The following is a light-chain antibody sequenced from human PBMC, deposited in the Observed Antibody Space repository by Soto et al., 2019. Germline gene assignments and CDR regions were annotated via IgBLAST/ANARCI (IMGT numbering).Light chain of an antibody. J-gene: IGLJ1*01. CDR1: SSDVGRYNF. V-gene: IGLV2-23*02. CDR3: CSDAGSGIYV. Sequence: QSALTQPASVSGSPGQSITISCTGTSSDVGRYNFVSWYQQHPGKVPKVMIYEVTKRPSGVSNRFSGSKSVNTAFLTISGLQAEDEADYYCCSDAGSGIYVFGTGTKLTVL. CDR2: EVT.